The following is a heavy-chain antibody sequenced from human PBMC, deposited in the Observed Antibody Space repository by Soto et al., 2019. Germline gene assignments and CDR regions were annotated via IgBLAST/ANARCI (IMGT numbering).Heavy chain of an antibody. CDR2: ISAYNGNT. J-gene: IGHJ6*02. D-gene: IGHD3-10*01. CDR1: GYTFTSYG. CDR3: AKRSLYYYHDMDG. Sequence: QVQLVQSGAEVKKPGCSVKVSCKASGYTFTSYGISWVRQAPGQGLEWMGWISAYNGNTNYAQKLQGRVTMTTDTSTRTAYMDLRSLRSDDTAVYYCAKRSLYYYHDMDGWGQGTTVTVSS. V-gene: IGHV1-18*01.